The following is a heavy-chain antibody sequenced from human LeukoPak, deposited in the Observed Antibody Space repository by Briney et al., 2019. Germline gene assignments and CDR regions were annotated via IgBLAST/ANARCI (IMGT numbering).Heavy chain of an antibody. CDR2: ISWDGGST. V-gene: IGHV3-43D*03. CDR3: AKDITGVYRSSWSGYMDV. Sequence: GGSLRLSCAATGFTFDDYAMHWVRQAPGKGLEWVSLISWDGGSTYYADSVKGRFTISRDNSKNSLYLQMNSLRAEDTALYYCAKDITGVYRSSWSGYMDVWGKGTTVTVSS. J-gene: IGHJ6*03. D-gene: IGHD6-13*01. CDR1: GFTFDDYA.